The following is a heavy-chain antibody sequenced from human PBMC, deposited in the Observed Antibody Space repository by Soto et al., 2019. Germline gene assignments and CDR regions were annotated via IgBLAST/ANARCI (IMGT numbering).Heavy chain of an antibody. D-gene: IGHD1-26*01. V-gene: IGHV4-59*01. J-gene: IGHJ4*02. CDR1: GGSISSYY. CDR3: ARVLGRIGTLDY. CDR2: IYYSGST. Sequence: SETLSLTCTVSGGSISSYYWSWIRQPPGKGLEWIGYIYYSGSTNYNPSLKSRVTISVDTSKNQFSLKLSSVTAADTAVYYCARVLGRIGTLDYWGQGTQVTVSS.